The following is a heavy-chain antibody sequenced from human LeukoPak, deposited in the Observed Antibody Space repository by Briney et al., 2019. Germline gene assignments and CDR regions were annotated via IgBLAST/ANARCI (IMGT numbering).Heavy chain of an antibody. V-gene: IGHV1-24*01. CDR1: GYTLTELS. D-gene: IGHD2-15*01. CDR2: FDPEDGET. CDR3: ATAPYCSGGSCYWDNWFDP. J-gene: IGHJ5*02. Sequence: ASVKVSCKVSGYTLTELSMHWVRQAPGKGLEWMGGFDPEDGETIYAQKFQGSVTMTEDTSTDTAYMELSSLRSEDTAVYYCATAPYCSGGSCYWDNWFDPWGQGTLVTVSS.